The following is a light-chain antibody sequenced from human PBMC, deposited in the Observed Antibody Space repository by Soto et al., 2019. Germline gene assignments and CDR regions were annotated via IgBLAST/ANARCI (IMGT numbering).Light chain of an antibody. Sequence: DIVMTQSPDSLAVSLGERATINCRSSQSVLYSPNNKNYVSWYQQKAGQPPKLLIYWASHRDSGVPDRFSGSGSGTDFTLTITSLQPEDVAVYYCHEYYSTPVNVGPGTKVDLK. CDR2: WAS. V-gene: IGKV4-1*01. CDR1: QSVLYSPNNKNY. CDR3: HEYYSTPVN. J-gene: IGKJ3*01.